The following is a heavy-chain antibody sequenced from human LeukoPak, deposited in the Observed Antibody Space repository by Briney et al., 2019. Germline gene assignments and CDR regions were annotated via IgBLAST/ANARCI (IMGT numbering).Heavy chain of an antibody. J-gene: IGHJ4*02. D-gene: IGHD6-19*01. CDR1: GFTFSSYA. Sequence: PGGSVRLSCAASGFTFSSYAMSWVRQAPGKGLEWVSAISGSGGSTYYADSVKGRFTISRDNSKNTLYLQMNSLRAEDTAVYYCAKSPTRTVAGDLDYWGQGTLVTVSS. V-gene: IGHV3-23*01. CDR2: ISGSGGST. CDR3: AKSPTRTVAGDLDY.